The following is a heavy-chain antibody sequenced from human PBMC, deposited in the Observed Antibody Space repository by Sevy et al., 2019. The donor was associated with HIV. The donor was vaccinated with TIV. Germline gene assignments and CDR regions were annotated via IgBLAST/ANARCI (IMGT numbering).Heavy chain of an antibody. CDR2: IWYDGSNK. Sequence: GGSLRLSCAASGFTFSSYGMHWVRQAPGKGLEWVAVIWYDGSNKYYADSVKGRFTISRDNSKNTLYLQMNSLRAEDTAVYYCARAGIAAAGAFDYWGQVTLVTVSS. J-gene: IGHJ4*02. CDR1: GFTFSSYG. D-gene: IGHD6-13*01. V-gene: IGHV3-33*01. CDR3: ARAGIAAAGAFDY.